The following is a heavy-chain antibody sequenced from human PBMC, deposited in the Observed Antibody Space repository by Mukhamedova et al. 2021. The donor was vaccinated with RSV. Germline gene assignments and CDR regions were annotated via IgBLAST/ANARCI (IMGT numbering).Heavy chain of an antibody. J-gene: IGHJ3*02. D-gene: IGHD1-26*01. Sequence: AEYMGGRFTISRDNSKNTLYLQMNRLRADDTAVYYCARDGGSWAFDIWGQGTMVTVSS. CDR3: ARDGGSWAFDI. V-gene: IGHV3-53*01.